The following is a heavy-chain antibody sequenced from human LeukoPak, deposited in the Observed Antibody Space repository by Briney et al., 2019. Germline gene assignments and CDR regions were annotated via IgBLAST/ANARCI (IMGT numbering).Heavy chain of an antibody. Sequence: GASVKVSCKASGYTFTSYYMHWVRQAPGQGLEWMGIINPSGGSTSYAQKFQGRVTMTRGTSTSTVYMELSSLRSEDTAVYYCARDTGWELLNYYYYYYGMDVWGQGTTVTVSS. CDR3: ARDTGWELLNYYYYYYGMDV. V-gene: IGHV1-46*01. J-gene: IGHJ6*02. CDR1: GYTFTSYY. CDR2: INPSGGST. D-gene: IGHD1-26*01.